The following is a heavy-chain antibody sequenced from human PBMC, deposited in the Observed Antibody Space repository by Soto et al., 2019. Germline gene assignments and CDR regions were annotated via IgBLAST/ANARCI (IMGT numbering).Heavy chain of an antibody. CDR1: GGSISSYY. D-gene: IGHD6-19*01. V-gene: IGHV4-59*01. J-gene: IGHJ6*02. CDR2: IYYSGST. CDR3: ARDWNSSGCGYYYYGMDV. Sequence: SETLSLTCTVSGGSISSYYWSWIRQPPGKGLEWIGYIYYSGSTNYNPSLKSRVTISVDTSQNQFSLKLSSVTAADTAVYYCARDWNSSGCGYYYYGMDVWGQGNTVTVSS.